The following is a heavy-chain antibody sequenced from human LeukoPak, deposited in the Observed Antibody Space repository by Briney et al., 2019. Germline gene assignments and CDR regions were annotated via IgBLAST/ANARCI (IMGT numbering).Heavy chain of an antibody. CDR1: GIAVSGNY. V-gene: IGHV3-53*01. Sequence: PGGSLRLSCAASGIAVSGNYMSWVRQTPGKGLEWVSFISINTNTFYADSVRGRFTISRDTSKNTLLLQMNSLRDEDSAIYYCAIAQTWDGLFESWDQGTLVTVSS. D-gene: IGHD1-26*01. J-gene: IGHJ4*02. CDR3: AIAQTWDGLFES. CDR2: ISINTNT.